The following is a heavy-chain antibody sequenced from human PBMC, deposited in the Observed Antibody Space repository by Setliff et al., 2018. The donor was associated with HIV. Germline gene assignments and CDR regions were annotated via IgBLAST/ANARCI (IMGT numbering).Heavy chain of an antibody. CDR3: AKGGEGLDV. CDR2: IWYDGSNK. J-gene: IGHJ6*02. V-gene: IGHV3-33*06. Sequence: GGSLRLSCAASGFTFSSYGMHWVRQAPGKGLEWVAVIWYDGSNKYYADSVKGRFTTSRDNSKNTLYLQMNSLRAEDTAVYYCAKGGEGLDVWGQGTTVTVSS. D-gene: IGHD3-16*01. CDR1: GFTFSSYG.